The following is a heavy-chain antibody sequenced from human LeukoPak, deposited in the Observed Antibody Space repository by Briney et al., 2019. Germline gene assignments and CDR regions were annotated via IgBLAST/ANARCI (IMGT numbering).Heavy chain of an antibody. CDR2: IKQDGSEK. CDR1: GLTFTRYW. Sequence: GGSLRLSCAASGLTFTRYWMSWVRQAPGKGLEWVANIKQDGSEKYYVGSVKGRFTISRDNAKNSLYLQMNSLRAEDTAVYYCAREEYGDHLWWGQGTLVTVSS. CDR3: AREEYGDHLW. V-gene: IGHV3-7*01. D-gene: IGHD4-17*01. J-gene: IGHJ4*02.